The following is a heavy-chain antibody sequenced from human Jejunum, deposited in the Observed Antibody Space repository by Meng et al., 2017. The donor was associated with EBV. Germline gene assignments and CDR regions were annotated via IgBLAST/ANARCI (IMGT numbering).Heavy chain of an antibody. V-gene: IGHV1-8*01. D-gene: IGHD2-2*01. J-gene: IGHJ5*02. CDR2: INLNSGKA. CDR1: GYTFTSYN. CDR3: ARGGAVPSANTGDP. Sequence: QVQLVQSEAEVKKPGASVKVSCKASGYTFTSYNINWVRQATGQGLEWMGWINLNSGKAGYAQKFQGRVTMTRDTSISTAYMELRSLRSEDTAVYYCARGGAVPSANTGDPCGQGTLFTVSS.